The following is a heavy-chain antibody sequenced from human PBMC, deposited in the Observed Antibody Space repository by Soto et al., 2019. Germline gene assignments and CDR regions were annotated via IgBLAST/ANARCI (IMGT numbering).Heavy chain of an antibody. Sequence: PSETLSLTCTVSGGSVSDNYWSWLRLPPGKGLEWIGYIYNTGYASYNPSLKSRVTISLDTSRNQLSLMLSSVTAADTAVYYCAGERGVWFGDLLPHGWSDPRGQGTLVTVSS. CDR1: GGSVSDNY. CDR3: AGERGVWFGDLLPHGWSDP. J-gene: IGHJ5*02. D-gene: IGHD3-10*01. CDR2: IYNTGYA. V-gene: IGHV4-59*02.